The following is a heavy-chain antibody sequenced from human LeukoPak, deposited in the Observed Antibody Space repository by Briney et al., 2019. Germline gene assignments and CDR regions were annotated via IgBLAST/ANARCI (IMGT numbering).Heavy chain of an antibody. CDR2: INPSGGST. CDR1: GGTFSSYA. CDR3: ARVSRFLAAAGGGAEY. V-gene: IGHV1-46*01. Sequence: ASVKVSCKASGGTFSSYAISWVRQAPGQGLEWMGIINPSGGSTSYAQKFQGRVTMTRDTSTSTVYMELSSLRSEDTAVYYCARVSRFLAAAGGGAEYWGQGTLVTVSS. D-gene: IGHD6-13*01. J-gene: IGHJ4*02.